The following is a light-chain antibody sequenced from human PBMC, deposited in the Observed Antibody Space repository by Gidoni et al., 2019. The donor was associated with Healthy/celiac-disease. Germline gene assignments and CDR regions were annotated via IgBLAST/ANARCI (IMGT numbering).Light chain of an antibody. J-gene: IGLJ1*01. CDR1: SSDVGGYNY. CDR3: SSYTSSSTLV. Sequence: QSALPQPASVSGSPGQSLTISCTGTSSDVGGYNYVSWYQQHPGKAPKLMIYEVSNRPSGFSNRFAGSKSGNTASLTISGLQAEDEADYYCSSYTSSSTLVFGTGTKVTVL. V-gene: IGLV2-14*01. CDR2: EVS.